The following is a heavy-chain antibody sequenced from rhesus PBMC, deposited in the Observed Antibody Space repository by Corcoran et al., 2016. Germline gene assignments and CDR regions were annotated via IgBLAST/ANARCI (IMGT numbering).Heavy chain of an antibody. J-gene: IGHJ4*01. CDR3: ARRRSIAAAGTDY. CDR2: IYWNDNK. V-gene: IGHV2-95*01. Sequence: QVTLKESGPALVKPTQTLTLTCTFSGFSISTTGTGVGWIRQPPGKALEWLASIYWNDNKYYSTALKSRLTSSKDTSKNQVVLTMTNMDPVDTATYYCARRRSIAAAGTDYWGQGVLVTVSS. D-gene: IGHD6-25*01. CDR1: GFSISTTGTG.